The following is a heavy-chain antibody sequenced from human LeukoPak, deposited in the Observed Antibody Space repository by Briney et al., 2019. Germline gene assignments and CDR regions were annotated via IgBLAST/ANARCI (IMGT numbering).Heavy chain of an antibody. Sequence: SETLSLTCAVYGGSFSGYYWSWIRQPPGKELEWIGEINHSGSTNYNPSLKSRVTISVDTSKNQFSLKLSSVTAADTAVYYCARGLPSYYDFWSGYSSGAYWGQGTLVTVSS. V-gene: IGHV4-34*01. CDR1: GGSFSGYY. J-gene: IGHJ4*02. CDR2: INHSGST. D-gene: IGHD3-3*01. CDR3: ARGLPSYYDFWSGYSSGAY.